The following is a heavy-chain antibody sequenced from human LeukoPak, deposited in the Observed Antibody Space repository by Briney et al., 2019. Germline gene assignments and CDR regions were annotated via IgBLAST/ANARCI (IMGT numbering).Heavy chain of an antibody. CDR3: ARDKGSYSSSWLHFQH. CDR2: INWNGGST. Sequence: PGGSLRLSCAASGFTFDDYGMSWVRQAPGKGLEWVSGINWNGGSTGYADSVKGRFTISRDNAKNSLYLQMNSLRAEDTALYYCARDKGSYSSSWLHFQHWGQGTLVTVSS. D-gene: IGHD6-13*01. CDR1: GFTFDDYG. V-gene: IGHV3-20*04. J-gene: IGHJ1*01.